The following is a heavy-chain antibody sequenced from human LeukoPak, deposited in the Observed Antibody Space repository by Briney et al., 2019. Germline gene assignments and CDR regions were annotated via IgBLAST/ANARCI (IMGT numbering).Heavy chain of an antibody. CDR2: IYHNGET. V-gene: IGHV4-39*01. CDR3: ARHRAAQLSKFDF. J-gene: IGHJ4*02. D-gene: IGHD1-1*01. Sequence: PSETLSLTCNVSGGSISTSISYYWGWIRQPPGKGLDWTGCIYHNGETSYSPSLTGRLTISVDTSKNQFSLRLRSVTAADTAVYYCARHRAAQLSKFDFWGQGTLVTVSS. CDR1: GGSISTSISYY.